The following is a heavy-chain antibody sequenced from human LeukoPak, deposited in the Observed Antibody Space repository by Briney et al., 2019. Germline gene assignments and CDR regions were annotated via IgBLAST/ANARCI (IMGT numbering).Heavy chain of an antibody. CDR1: GFKFTNYA. CDR3: AKVRLRFLEWLFGY. CDR2: VSYDGRNE. Sequence: GGSLRLSCGASGFKFTNYAMHWVRQAPGKGLEWVAVVSYDGRNEYYADSVKGRFTISRDNSKNTLYLQMNSLRAEDTAVYYCAKVRLRFLEWLFGYWGQGTLVTVSS. D-gene: IGHD3-3*01. V-gene: IGHV3-30*04. J-gene: IGHJ4*02.